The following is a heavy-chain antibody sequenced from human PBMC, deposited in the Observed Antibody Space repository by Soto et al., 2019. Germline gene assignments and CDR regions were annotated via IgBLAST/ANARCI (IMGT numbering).Heavy chain of an antibody. CDR2: INHSGST. CDR1: GGSFSGYY. D-gene: IGHD3-10*01. J-gene: IGHJ5*02. Sequence: SETLSLTCAVYGGSFSGYYWSLIRQPPGKGLEWIGEINHSGSTNYNPSLKSRVTISVDTSKNQFSLKLSSVTAADTAVYYCARRRNYYGSGSYSRWFDPWGQGTLVTVSS. CDR3: ARRRNYYGSGSYSRWFDP. V-gene: IGHV4-34*01.